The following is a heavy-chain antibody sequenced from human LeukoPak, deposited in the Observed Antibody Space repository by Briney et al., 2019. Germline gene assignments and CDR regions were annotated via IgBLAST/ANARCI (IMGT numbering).Heavy chain of an antibody. CDR3: ARGVYRPERGRNCSGGSCQYYYYGMDV. D-gene: IGHD2-15*01. CDR2: INHSGST. Sequence: SQTLSLTCTVSGGSVSSGGYYWSWIRQPPGKGLEWIGEINHSGSTNYNPSLKSRVTISVDTSKNQFSLKLSSVTAADTAVYYCARGVYRPERGRNCSGGSCQYYYYGMDVWGQGTTVTVSS. V-gene: IGHV4-34*01. CDR1: GGSVSSGGYY. J-gene: IGHJ6*02.